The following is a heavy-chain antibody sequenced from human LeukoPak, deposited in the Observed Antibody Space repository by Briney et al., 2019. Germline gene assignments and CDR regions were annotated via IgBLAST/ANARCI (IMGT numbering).Heavy chain of an antibody. V-gene: IGHV4-59*01. CDR1: GGSISSYY. D-gene: IGHD3-10*01. Sequence: KSSETLSLTCTVSGGSISSYYWSWIRQPPGKGLEWIGYIYYSGSTNYNPSLKSRVTISVDTSKNQFSLKLSSVTAADTAVYYCARVTPGVIAFDIWGQGTMVTVSS. CDR3: ARVTPGVIAFDI. CDR2: IYYSGST. J-gene: IGHJ3*02.